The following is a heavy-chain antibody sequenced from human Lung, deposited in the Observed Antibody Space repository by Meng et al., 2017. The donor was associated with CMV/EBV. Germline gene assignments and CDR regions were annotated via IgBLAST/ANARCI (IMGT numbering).Heavy chain of an antibody. V-gene: IGHV4-30-4*08. Sequence: LXCTVPGGSISSGDYYWSWIRQPPGKGLEWIGYIYYSGSTYYNPSLKSRVTISVDTSKNQFSLKLSSVTAADTAVYYCARARGHYDFWSGYLNWFDPWGQGXLVTVSS. CDR2: IYYSGST. CDR1: GGSISSGDYY. D-gene: IGHD3-3*01. J-gene: IGHJ5*02. CDR3: ARARGHYDFWSGYLNWFDP.